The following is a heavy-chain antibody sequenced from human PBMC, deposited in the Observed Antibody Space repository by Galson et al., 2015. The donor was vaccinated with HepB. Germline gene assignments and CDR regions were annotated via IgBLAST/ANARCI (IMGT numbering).Heavy chain of an antibody. J-gene: IGHJ4*02. V-gene: IGHV3-48*02. CDR2: ISKRGDKT. CDR3: ARDCGGGKCYSDPFDS. Sequence: SLRLSCAAAGFSFSDYDMNWVRQAPGKGLQWISCISKRGDKTWYADSVKGRFTISRDNADNLLYLRINSLRDEDTATYYCARDCGGGKCYSDPFDSWGQGTLLTVSS. D-gene: IGHD2-15*01. CDR1: GFSFSDYD.